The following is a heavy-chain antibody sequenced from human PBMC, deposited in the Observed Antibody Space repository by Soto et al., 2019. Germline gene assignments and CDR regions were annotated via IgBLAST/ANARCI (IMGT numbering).Heavy chain of an antibody. V-gene: IGHV3-73*02. J-gene: IGHJ1*01. CDR2: TRSKANSYAT. CDR3: TSPHLQGDSSGYPIQH. Sequence: EVQLVESGGGVVQPGGSLKLSCAASGFTFSGSAMHWVRQASGKGLEWVGRTRSKANSYATAYAASVKGRFTISRDDSKNTAYLQMTSLKTEDTAVYYCTSPHLQGDSSGYPIQHWGQGTLVTVSS. D-gene: IGHD3-22*01. CDR1: GFTFSGSA.